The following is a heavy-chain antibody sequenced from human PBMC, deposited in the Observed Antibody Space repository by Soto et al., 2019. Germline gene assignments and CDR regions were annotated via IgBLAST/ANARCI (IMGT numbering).Heavy chain of an antibody. D-gene: IGHD4-17*01. Sequence: PSETLSPPCSLSGGSVGNKTYYWSWIRQPPGKRLEWIGYVFLSGTTNYNPSLKSRVTLSVDLSKTQFSLRLSSVTTADTALYDCARTTAVPNSLRSRYFFDYWGQGTLVTVSS. CDR3: ARTTAVPNSLRSRYFFDY. J-gene: IGHJ4*02. CDR1: GGSVGNKTYY. V-gene: IGHV4-61*01. CDR2: VFLSGTT.